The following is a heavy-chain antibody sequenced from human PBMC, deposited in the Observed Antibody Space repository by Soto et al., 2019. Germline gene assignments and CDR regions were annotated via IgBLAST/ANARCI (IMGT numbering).Heavy chain of an antibody. CDR2: IYWDDDK. CDR3: AHRRAILVVVYGMHV. J-gene: IGHJ6*02. D-gene: IGHD2-15*01. Sequence: QITLKESGPTLVKPTQTLTLTCTFSGFSLTTSGVGVGWIRQPPGKALEWLALIYWDDDKRYSPTLKSRLTITNDPSKYHVVLTMTNIVPVYTGTYYCAHRRAILVVVYGMHVCGQGTTVTVSS. CDR1: GFSLTTSGVG. V-gene: IGHV2-5*02.